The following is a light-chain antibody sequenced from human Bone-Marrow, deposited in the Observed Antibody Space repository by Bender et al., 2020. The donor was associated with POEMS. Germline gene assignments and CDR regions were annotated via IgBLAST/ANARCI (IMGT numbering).Light chain of an antibody. CDR3: TSYAGGHNLI. V-gene: IGLV2-8*01. J-gene: IGLJ2*01. CDR2: EVG. Sequence: QSALTQPPSASGSPGQSVTISCTGASSDVGGYNYVSWYQQHPGKAPKLMIYEVGSRPSGVPHRFSGSKSVNTASLTISGLQAEDEADYHCTSYAGGHNLIFGGGTKLTVL. CDR1: SSDVGGYNY.